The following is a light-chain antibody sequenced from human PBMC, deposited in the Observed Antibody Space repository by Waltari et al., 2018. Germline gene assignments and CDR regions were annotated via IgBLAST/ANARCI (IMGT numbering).Light chain of an antibody. CDR1: GGHRNYA. J-gene: IGLJ3*02. CDR2: VNSDGSH. V-gene: IGLV4-69*01. CDR3: QTGRFGIWV. Sequence: QLLLTQSPSASASLGASVKLTCTVIGGHRNYAIAWQQQHPHKGPRYLMKVNSDGSHIKGDGIPDRFSGSSSGAKRYLTIASLPSEDEADYYCQTGRFGIWVFGGGTKLTVL.